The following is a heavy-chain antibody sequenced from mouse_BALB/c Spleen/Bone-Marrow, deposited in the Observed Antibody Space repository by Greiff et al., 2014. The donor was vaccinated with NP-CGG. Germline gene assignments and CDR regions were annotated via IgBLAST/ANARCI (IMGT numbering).Heavy chain of an antibody. CDR2: ISSGGRYI. J-gene: IGHJ3*01. V-gene: IGHV5-9-4*01. Sequence: VQLKQSGGGLVKPGGSLQLSCAASGFTFSSHVMSWVRQSPEKRLEWVAEISSGGRYIYYPDTVTGRFTISRDNAKNTLYLEMSSLRSEDTAMYYGTRGLNCAYWGQGTLVTVSA. CDR1: GFTFSSHV. CDR3: TRGLNCAY.